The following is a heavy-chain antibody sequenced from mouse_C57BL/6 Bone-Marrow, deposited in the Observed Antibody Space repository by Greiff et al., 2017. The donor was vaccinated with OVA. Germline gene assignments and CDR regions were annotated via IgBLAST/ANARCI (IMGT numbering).Heavy chain of an antibody. CDR3: TSYYYGSRAWFAY. D-gene: IGHD1-1*01. Sequence: EVQLQQSGAELVRPGASVKLSCTASGFNIKDDYMHWVKQRPEQGLEWIGWIDPENGDTEYASKFQGKATITADTSSNTAYLQLSSLTSEDTAVYYCTSYYYGSRAWFAYWGQGTLVTVSA. J-gene: IGHJ3*01. CDR2: IDPENGDT. V-gene: IGHV14-4*01. CDR1: GFNIKDDY.